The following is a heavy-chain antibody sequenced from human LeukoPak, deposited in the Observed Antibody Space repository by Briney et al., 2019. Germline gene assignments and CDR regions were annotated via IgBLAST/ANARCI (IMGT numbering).Heavy chain of an antibody. V-gene: IGHV4-61*08. CDR1: GGSISSGGYS. J-gene: IGHJ4*02. Sequence: PSETLSLTCAVSGGSISSGGYSWSWIRQPPGKGLEWIGYIHNSGNTNYNPSLKSRVTISVDTSKNQFSLKLSSVTAADTAVYYCASQTTNGDYDFWSGYYKYYFDYWGQGTLVTVSS. CDR2: IHNSGNT. CDR3: ASQTTNGDYDFWSGYYKYYFDY. D-gene: IGHD3-3*01.